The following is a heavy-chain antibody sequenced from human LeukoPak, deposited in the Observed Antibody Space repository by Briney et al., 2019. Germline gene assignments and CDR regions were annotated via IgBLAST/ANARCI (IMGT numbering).Heavy chain of an antibody. D-gene: IGHD3-22*01. J-gene: IGHJ3*02. Sequence: GGSLRLSCAASGFTFSNYWVSWVRQAPGKGLEWVANIKQDGSEKYYVDSVKGRFTISRDNAKNSLYLQMNSLRAEDTAVYYCAKDLLPKYYYDSSGYYYGGALGAFDIWGQGTMVTVSS. V-gene: IGHV3-7*03. CDR3: AKDLLPKYYYDSSGYYYGGALGAFDI. CDR2: IKQDGSEK. CDR1: GFTFSNYW.